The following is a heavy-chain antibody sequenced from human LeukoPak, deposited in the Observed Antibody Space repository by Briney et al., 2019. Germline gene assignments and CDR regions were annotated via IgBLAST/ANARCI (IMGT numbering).Heavy chain of an antibody. CDR2: ISPNNGDT. J-gene: IGHJ1*01. Sequence: ASVKVSCKASGFTFTDYYLHWVRQAPGQGLEWMGWISPNNGDTDYAQKFQGRVRMTTDTSISTAYMDLSRLTSNDTAMYYCAREGPLSSIKHWGQGTLVTVSS. V-gene: IGHV1-2*02. CDR3: AREGPLSSIKH. D-gene: IGHD5-12*01. CDR1: GFTFTDYY.